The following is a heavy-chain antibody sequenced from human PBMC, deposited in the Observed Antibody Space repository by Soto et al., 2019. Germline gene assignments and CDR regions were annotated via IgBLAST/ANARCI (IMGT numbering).Heavy chain of an antibody. CDR1: GGTFSSYA. V-gene: IGHV1-69*06. CDR2: IIPIFGTA. Sequence: SVKVSCKASGGTFSSYAISWVRQAPGQGLEWMGGIIPIFGTANYAQKFQGRVTITADKSTSTAYMELSSLRSEDTAVYYCATTNNLRYYDFWSGPLDYWGQGTLVTVSS. J-gene: IGHJ4*02. CDR3: ATTNNLRYYDFWSGPLDY. D-gene: IGHD3-3*01.